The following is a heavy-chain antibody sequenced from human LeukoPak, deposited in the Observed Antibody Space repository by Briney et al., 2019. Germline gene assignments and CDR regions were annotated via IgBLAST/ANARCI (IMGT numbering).Heavy chain of an antibody. J-gene: IGHJ4*02. V-gene: IGHV1-69*04. CDR1: GYIFTSYY. D-gene: IGHD3-22*01. Sequence: ASVKVSCKASGYIFTSYYMHWVRQAPGQGLEWMGRIIPILGIANYAQKFQGRVTITADKSTSTAYMELSSLRSEDTAVYYCASDYYDSSGYSPDYWGQGTLVTVPS. CDR2: IIPILGIA. CDR3: ASDYYDSSGYSPDY.